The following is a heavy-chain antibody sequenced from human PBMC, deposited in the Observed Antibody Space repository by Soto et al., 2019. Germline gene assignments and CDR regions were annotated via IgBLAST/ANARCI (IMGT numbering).Heavy chain of an antibody. Sequence: ILPLRYNVSGGYIRSGGYYWSRIRQHPGKGLEWIGYIYDSGTTYYNPSLKSRVTISLDTSKSQFSLKLSSVTAADTAVYYCARSVFPWGQGTLVTVSS. CDR1: GGYIRSGGYY. J-gene: IGHJ5*02. CDR2: IYDSGTT. CDR3: ARSVFP. V-gene: IGHV4-31*03.